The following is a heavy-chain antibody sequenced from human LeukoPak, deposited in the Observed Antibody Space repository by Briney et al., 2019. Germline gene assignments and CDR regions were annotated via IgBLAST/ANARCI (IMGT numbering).Heavy chain of an antibody. CDR3: AKGSGIPGALVSFDY. V-gene: IGHV3-23*01. J-gene: IGHJ4*02. CDR1: GFTFSSYA. CDR2: IGGSGGST. Sequence: GGSLRLSCAASGFTFSSYAMSWVRQAPGKGLEWVSTIGGSGGSTYYADSVKGRFTISRDNSMHTLYLQMNSLRAEDTAVYYCAKGSGIPGALVSFDYWGQGTLVAVSS. D-gene: IGHD1-26*01.